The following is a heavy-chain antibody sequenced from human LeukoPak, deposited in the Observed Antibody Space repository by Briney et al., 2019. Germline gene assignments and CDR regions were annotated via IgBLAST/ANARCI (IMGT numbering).Heavy chain of an antibody. Sequence: SETLSLTCTVSDYSISSGYYWGWIRQPPGKGLEWIGSIYHSGSTYYNPSLKSRVTISVDTSKNQFSLKLSSVTAADTAVYYCARDGSRGYAFDYWGPGTLVTVSS. CDR1: DYSISSGYY. D-gene: IGHD1-26*01. V-gene: IGHV4-38-2*02. J-gene: IGHJ4*02. CDR2: IYHSGST. CDR3: ARDGSRGYAFDY.